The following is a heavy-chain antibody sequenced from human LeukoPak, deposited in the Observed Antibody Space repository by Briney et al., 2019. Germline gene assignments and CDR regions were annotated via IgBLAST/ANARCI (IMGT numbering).Heavy chain of an antibody. J-gene: IGHJ4*02. V-gene: IGHV3-30*02. CDR2: IQYDGSKK. CDR3: AKDIGSYYDY. D-gene: IGHD3-10*01. Sequence: VKVWVTFIQYDGSKKYYADSVKGRFTISRDNSKNTLYLEMNSLRAEDTAVYYCAKDIGSYYDYWGQGILVTVSS.